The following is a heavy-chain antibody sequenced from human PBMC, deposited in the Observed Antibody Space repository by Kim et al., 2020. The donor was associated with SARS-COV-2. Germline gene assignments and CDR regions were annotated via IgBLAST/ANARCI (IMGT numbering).Heavy chain of an antibody. D-gene: IGHD1-1*01. CDR3: ARRGGIVNNYNY. CDR2: IYYTGAT. CDR1: GDSISSRSYY. J-gene: IGHJ4*02. Sequence: SETLSLTCTVSGDSISSRSYYWAWFRQPLGKGLECIATIYYTGATYYNPSLQSRVTISVDTSKNQFSLNLRSVTATDTAVYYCARRGGIVNNYNYWGQGTLVTVSS. V-gene: IGHV4-39*01.